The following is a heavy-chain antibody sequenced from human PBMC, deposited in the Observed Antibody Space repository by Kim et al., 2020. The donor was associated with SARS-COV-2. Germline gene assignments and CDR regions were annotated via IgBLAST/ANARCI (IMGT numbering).Heavy chain of an antibody. CDR1: GDSTSSYY. CDR2: RYYSGTT. CDR3: ARRRVTIGTADTPFYYFD. D-gene: IGHD2-15*01. J-gene: IGHJ4*01. V-gene: IGHV4-59*08. Sequence: SETLSLTCTVSGDSTSSYYWSWIRQPPGKGLEWIGYRYYSGTTKNNPSLQSRVTISVDTSKNQFSLNLTSVTAADTAVYYCARRRVTIGTADTPFYYFD.